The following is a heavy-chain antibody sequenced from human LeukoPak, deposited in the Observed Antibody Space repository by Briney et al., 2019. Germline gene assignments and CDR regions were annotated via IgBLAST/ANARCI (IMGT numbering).Heavy chain of an antibody. V-gene: IGHV3-30*18. D-gene: IGHD6-6*01. Sequence: QPGRSLRLSCAASGFIFSNSAIHWVRQAPGKGLDWVAFISYDGSNNYYADSVKGRFTISRDNSKNTLYLQMNSLRAEDTAVYYCAKHSSSSNYYYGMDVWGQGTTVTVSS. J-gene: IGHJ6*02. CDR2: ISYDGSNN. CDR3: AKHSSSSNYYYGMDV. CDR1: GFIFSNSA.